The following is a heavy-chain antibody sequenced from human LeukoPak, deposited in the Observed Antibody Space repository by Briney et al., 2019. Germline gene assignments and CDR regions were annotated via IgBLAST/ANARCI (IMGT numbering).Heavy chain of an antibody. V-gene: IGHV3-30-3*01. D-gene: IGHD2-15*01. J-gene: IGHJ2*01. CDR3: ARDNCRIEDYRSPWNFDL. Sequence: GGSLRLSCAASGFTFSSYAMHWVRQAPGMGLEWVAVIAYDGSSRYYADSVKGRFTISRDNSKNTLYLEMNSLTAEDTAIYYCARDNCRIEDYRSPWNFDLWGRGTLVTVSS. CDR1: GFTFSSYA. CDR2: IAYDGSSR.